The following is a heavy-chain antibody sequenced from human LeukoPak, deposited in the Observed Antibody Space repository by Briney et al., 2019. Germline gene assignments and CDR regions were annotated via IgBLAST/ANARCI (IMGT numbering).Heavy chain of an antibody. CDR1: GGTFSSYA. V-gene: IGHV1-69*13. J-gene: IGHJ6*02. Sequence: GASVKVSCKASGGTFSSYAISWVRQAPGQGLEWMGGIIPIFGTANYAQKFQGRVTITADESTSTAYMELSSLGSEDTAVYYCARDTGTARLSYYYYGMDVWGQGTTVTVSS. CDR3: ARDTGTARLSYYYYGMDV. D-gene: IGHD6-6*01. CDR2: IIPIFGTA.